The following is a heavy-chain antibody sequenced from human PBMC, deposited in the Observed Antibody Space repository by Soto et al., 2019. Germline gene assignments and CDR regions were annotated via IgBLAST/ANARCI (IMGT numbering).Heavy chain of an antibody. CDR2: IIPVFGLV. CDR1: GGTPSNSA. CDR3: AGGRIEVVRSRTYYGMDV. V-gene: IGHV1-69*01. D-gene: IGHD3-22*01. Sequence: QVHLLLQSGAEVKKPGSSVKVSCKASGGTPSNSAISWVRQAPGQGLEWMGGIIPVFGLVKYAQNFQGRVTITADESTNTAYMEMSSVRPEDTAVYYCAGGRIEVVRSRTYYGMDVWGQGTTVTVSS. J-gene: IGHJ6*02.